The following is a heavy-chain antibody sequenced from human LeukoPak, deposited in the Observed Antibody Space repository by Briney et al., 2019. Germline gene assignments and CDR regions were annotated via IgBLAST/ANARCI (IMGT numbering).Heavy chain of an antibody. D-gene: IGHD3-22*01. Sequence: GGSLRLSCAASGFTFSRYEMNWVRQAPGKGLEWVSVISGSGSTTNHADSVKGRFAISRDNSKKAVYLQMNSLRAEDTAVYYCAKEDSSGYTGRYYFESWGQGTLVTVSS. J-gene: IGHJ4*02. CDR2: ISGSGSTT. CDR3: AKEDSSGYTGRYYFES. CDR1: GFTFSRYE. V-gene: IGHV3-23*01.